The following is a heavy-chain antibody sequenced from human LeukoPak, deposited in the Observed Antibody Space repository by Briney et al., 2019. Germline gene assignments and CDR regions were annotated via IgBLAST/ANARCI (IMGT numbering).Heavy chain of an antibody. J-gene: IGHJ6*02. CDR1: GFTFSSYA. CDR2: ISGSGGST. V-gene: IGHV3-23*01. CDR3: AKDMSRTTGNYYGMDV. Sequence: GGSLRLSCAASGFTFSSYAMSWVRQAPGKGLEWVSAISGSGGSTYYADSVKGRFTISRDNSKNTLYLQMNSLRAEDTAVYYCAKDMSRTTGNYYGMDVWGQGTTVTVSS. D-gene: IGHD4-17*01.